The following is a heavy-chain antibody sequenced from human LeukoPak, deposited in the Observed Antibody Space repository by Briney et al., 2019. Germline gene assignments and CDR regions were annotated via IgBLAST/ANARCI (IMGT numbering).Heavy chain of an antibody. D-gene: IGHD1-26*01. Sequence: GASVKVSCKASGYTFTGYYMHWVRQAPGQGLEWVGWINPDSGGTNYAQKFQGRVTMTRDTPTSTVYMQLSRLRSDDTAVYYCAGAGYSGNYYYYFGFWGQGTLVTVSS. V-gene: IGHV1-2*02. J-gene: IGHJ4*02. CDR2: INPDSGGT. CDR1: GYTFTGYY. CDR3: AGAGYSGNYYYYFGF.